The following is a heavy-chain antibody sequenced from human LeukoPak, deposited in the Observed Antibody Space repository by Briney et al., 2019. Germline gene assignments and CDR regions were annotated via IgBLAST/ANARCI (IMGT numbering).Heavy chain of an antibody. CDR3: AREAGWFDP. Sequence: SETLSLTCTVSGGSVSSGSYYWSWIRQPPGKGLEWIGYIYHSGSTYYNPSLKSRVTISVDRSKNQFSLKLSSVTAADTAVYYCAREAGWFDPWGQGTLVTVSS. CDR2: IYHSGST. V-gene: IGHV4-30-2*01. CDR1: GGSVSSGSYY. J-gene: IGHJ5*02.